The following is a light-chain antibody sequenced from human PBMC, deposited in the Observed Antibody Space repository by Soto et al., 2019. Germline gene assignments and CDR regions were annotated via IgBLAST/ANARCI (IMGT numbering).Light chain of an antibody. CDR1: QTISSW. CDR3: LQHNIYPWT. CDR2: AAS. Sequence: DVQMSHSPSALPGSLRDSLIIAFRASQTISSWLAWYQLKPGKAPKRLIYAASRLQSGVPSRFSGSGSETEFTLTISSLQPEDFATYFCLQHNIYPWTFGQGTKVDIK. J-gene: IGKJ1*01. V-gene: IGKV1-17*01.